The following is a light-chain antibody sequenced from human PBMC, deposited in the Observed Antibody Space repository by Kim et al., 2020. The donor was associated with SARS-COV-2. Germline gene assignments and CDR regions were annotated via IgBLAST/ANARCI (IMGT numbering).Light chain of an antibody. Sequence: PGQRVTISCSGRSSNIGSNTVNWYQQLPGTAPKLLNYSNNQRPSGVPDRFSGSKSGTSASLAISGLQSEDEADYYCAAWDDSLRGVFGTGTKVTVL. V-gene: IGLV1-44*01. CDR2: SNN. CDR3: AAWDDSLRGV. CDR1: SSNIGSNT. J-gene: IGLJ1*01.